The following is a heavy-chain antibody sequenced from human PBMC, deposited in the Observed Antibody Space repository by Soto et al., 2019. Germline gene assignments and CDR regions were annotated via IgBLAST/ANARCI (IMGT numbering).Heavy chain of an antibody. J-gene: IGHJ6*02. CDR1: GFTFSTYA. CDR3: AREPSLAVAVHYYYYGMDV. D-gene: IGHD6-19*01. CDR2: ISYDGSNK. V-gene: IGHV3-30-3*01. Sequence: QVQLVESGGGVVQPGRSLRLSCAASGFTFSTYAMHWVRQAPGKGLEWVAVISYDGSNKYYADSVKGRFTISRDNSKNXLXXQMNSLRAEDTAVYYCAREPSLAVAVHYYYYGMDVWGQGTTVTVSS.